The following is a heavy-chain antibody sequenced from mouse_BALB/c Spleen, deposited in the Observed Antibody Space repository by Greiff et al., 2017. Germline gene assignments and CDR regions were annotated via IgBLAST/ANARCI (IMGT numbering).Heavy chain of an antibody. J-gene: IGHJ4*01. V-gene: IGHV5-17*02. D-gene: IGHD1-1*01. CDR3: ASQRDYGSPFYYAMDY. CDR1: GFTFSSFG. CDR2: ISSGSSTI. Sequence: EVKLVESGGGLVQPGGSRKLSCAASGFTFSSFGMHWVRQAPEKGLEWVAYISSGSSTIYYADTVKGRFTISRDNPKNTLFLQMTSLRSEDTAMYYCASQRDYGSPFYYAMDYWGQGTSVTVSS.